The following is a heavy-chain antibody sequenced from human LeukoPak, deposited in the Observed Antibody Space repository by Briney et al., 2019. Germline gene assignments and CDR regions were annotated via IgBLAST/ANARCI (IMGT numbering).Heavy chain of an antibody. D-gene: IGHD3-22*01. CDR1: GFTFSSYS. Sequence: GGSLRLSCAASGFTFSSYSMNWVRQAPGKGLEWVSSISSSSSYIYYADSVKGRFTISRDNAKNSLYLQMNSLRAEDTAVYYCAREAYDSSGCYNYWGQGTLVTVSS. CDR2: ISSSSSYI. CDR3: AREAYDSSGCYNY. V-gene: IGHV3-21*01. J-gene: IGHJ4*02.